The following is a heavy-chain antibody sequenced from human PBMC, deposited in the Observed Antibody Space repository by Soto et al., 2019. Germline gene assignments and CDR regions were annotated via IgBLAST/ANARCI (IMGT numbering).Heavy chain of an antibody. CDR1: GGSISSSSYY. V-gene: IGHV4-39*01. CDR2: IYYSGST. CDR3: GRRGYYYYYGMDV. J-gene: IGHJ6*02. Sequence: PSETLSLTCTVSGGSISSSSYYWGWIRQPPGKGLEWIGSIYYSGSTYYNPSLKSRVTISVDTSKNQFSLKLSSVTAADTAVYYCGRRGYYYYYGMDVWGQGTTVTVSS. D-gene: IGHD6-25*01.